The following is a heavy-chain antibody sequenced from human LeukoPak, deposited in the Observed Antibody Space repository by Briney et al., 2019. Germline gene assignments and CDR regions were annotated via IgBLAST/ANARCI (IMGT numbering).Heavy chain of an antibody. Sequence: GGSLRLSCAASGLPFNTYWMNWVRQAPGKGLEWVANIKEDGSEEHYVDSVKGRFTISRDNAKNSLYLQMNSLRAADTAVYYCSPEVWELQGASDIWGQGTMVTVSS. J-gene: IGHJ3*02. D-gene: IGHD1-26*01. V-gene: IGHV3-7*01. CDR1: GLPFNTYW. CDR3: SPEVWELQGASDI. CDR2: IKEDGSEE.